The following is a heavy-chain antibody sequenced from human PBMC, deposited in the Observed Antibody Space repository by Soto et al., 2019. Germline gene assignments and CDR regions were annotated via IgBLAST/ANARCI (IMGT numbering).Heavy chain of an antibody. Sequence: EVHLVESGGGVVRPGGSLRLSCAASGFTCDDYGMSWVRQAPGKGLEWVSGSNWNGGSTGYADSVKGRFTTSRDNANNSLYLQMNSLRAEDTALYYYARDGPVYDAYWGQGTLVTVSS. J-gene: IGHJ4*02. V-gene: IGHV3-20*04. CDR3: ARDGPVYDAY. CDR1: GFTCDDYG. CDR2: SNWNGGST. D-gene: IGHD3-3*01.